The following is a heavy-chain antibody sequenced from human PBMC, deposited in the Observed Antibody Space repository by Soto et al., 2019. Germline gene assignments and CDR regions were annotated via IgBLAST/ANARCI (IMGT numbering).Heavy chain of an antibody. Sequence: GASVKVSCKASGYTFTSYGISWVRQAPGQGLEWMGWISAYNGNTNYAQKLQGRVTMTTDTSTSTAYMELRSLRSDDTAVYYCARDQGGVRYFDWLFMDQQETLLAKENWFDPWGQGTLVTVSS. J-gene: IGHJ5*02. V-gene: IGHV1-18*01. CDR1: GYTFTSYG. CDR2: ISAYNGNT. CDR3: ARDQGGVRYFDWLFMDQQETLLAKENWFDP. D-gene: IGHD3-9*01.